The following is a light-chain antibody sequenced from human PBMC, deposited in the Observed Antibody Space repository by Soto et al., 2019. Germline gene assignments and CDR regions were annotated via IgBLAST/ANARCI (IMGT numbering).Light chain of an antibody. CDR3: QQFNNWPPWT. Sequence: DIVLTQSPGTLYLSPVERATLSCRASQSVSSGYLAWYQQRPGQAPRLLIYGASTRATGIPDRFSGSGSGTDFTLTISGLQSDDFAVYYCQQFNNWPPWTFGQGTKVDIK. CDR1: QSVSSGY. J-gene: IGKJ1*01. CDR2: GAS. V-gene: IGKV3-20*01.